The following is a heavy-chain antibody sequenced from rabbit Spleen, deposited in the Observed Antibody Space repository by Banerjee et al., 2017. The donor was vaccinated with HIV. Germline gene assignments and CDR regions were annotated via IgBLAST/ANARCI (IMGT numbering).Heavy chain of an antibody. CDR2: IDAGDSGFT. J-gene: IGHJ6*01. D-gene: IGHD8-1*01. V-gene: IGHV1S40*01. Sequence: QSLEESGGDLVKPEASLTLTCTASGVSFSISSYMCWVRQAPGKGLEWIACIDAGDSGFTYFANWAKGRFTVSKTSSTTVTLHMTSLTAADTATYFCARDTGTSFSTYGMDLWGPGTLVTVS. CDR1: GVSFSISSY. CDR3: ARDTGTSFSTYGMDL.